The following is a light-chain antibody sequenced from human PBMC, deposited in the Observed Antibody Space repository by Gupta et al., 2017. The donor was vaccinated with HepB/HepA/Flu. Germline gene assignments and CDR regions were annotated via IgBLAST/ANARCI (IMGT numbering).Light chain of an antibody. CDR3: QQYDSSPCS. CDR2: GAS. Sequence: EIVLTQSPGTLSLSQGERATLSCRASQSVSSSYLAWYQQKPGQAPRLLIYGASSRATGIPDRFSGSGSGTDFTLTISRLEPEDFAVYYCQQYDSSPCSFGQGTKLEIK. CDR1: QSVSSSY. J-gene: IGKJ2*04. V-gene: IGKV3-20*01.